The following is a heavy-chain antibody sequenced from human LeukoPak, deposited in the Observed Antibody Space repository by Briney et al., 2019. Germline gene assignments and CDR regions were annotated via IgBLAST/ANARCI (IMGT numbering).Heavy chain of an antibody. CDR3: ARGGDSEWSGFDY. Sequence: PSETLSPTCTVSGGSISSYYWSWIRQPPGKGLEWIGYIYYSGSTNYNPSLKSRVTISVDTSKNQFSLKLSSVTAADTAVYYCARGGDSEWSGFDYWGQGTLVTVSS. V-gene: IGHV4-59*01. J-gene: IGHJ4*02. CDR1: GGSISSYY. CDR2: IYYSGST. D-gene: IGHD3-3*01.